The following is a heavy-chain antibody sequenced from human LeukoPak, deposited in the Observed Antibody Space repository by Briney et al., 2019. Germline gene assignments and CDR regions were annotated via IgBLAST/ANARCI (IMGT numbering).Heavy chain of an antibody. CDR2: IYSGGRT. J-gene: IGHJ3*02. Sequence: PGGSLSLSCAASGFTVSSNYMTWVRQAPGKGLEWVSVIYSGGRTFYADSVKGRFTISRDNVKNTLYLQMKSLRADDTAVYYCAKDGETLEWLSTGAFDMWGQGTMVTVSS. CDR1: GFTVSSNY. CDR3: AKDGETLEWLSTGAFDM. D-gene: IGHD3-3*01. V-gene: IGHV3-53*05.